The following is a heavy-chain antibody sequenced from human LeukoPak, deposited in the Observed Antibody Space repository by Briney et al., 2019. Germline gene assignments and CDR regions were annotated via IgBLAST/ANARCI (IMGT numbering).Heavy chain of an antibody. Sequence: PGGSLRLSCAASGFTFSSYEMNWVRQAPGKGLEWVSYISSSGSTIYYADSVKGRFTISRDNAKNSLYLQMNSLRAEDTAVYYCARVWQDYSNADYWGQGTLVTVSS. CDR1: GFTFSSYE. J-gene: IGHJ4*02. CDR2: ISSSGSTI. V-gene: IGHV3-48*03. CDR3: ARVWQDYSNADY. D-gene: IGHD4-11*01.